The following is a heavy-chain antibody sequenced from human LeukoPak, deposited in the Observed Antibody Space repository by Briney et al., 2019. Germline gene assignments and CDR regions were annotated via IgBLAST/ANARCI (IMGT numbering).Heavy chain of an antibody. CDR1: GFTFSNYA. CDR3: ARSLGDFWSGYYLFDY. Sequence: GGSLRLSCAASGFTFSNYAMSWVRQSPGKGLEWVSSISSSSSYIYYADSVKGRFTISRDNAKNSLYLQMNSLRAEDTAVYYCARSLGDFWSGYYLFDYWGQGTLVTVSS. D-gene: IGHD3-3*01. V-gene: IGHV3-21*01. CDR2: ISSSSSYI. J-gene: IGHJ4*02.